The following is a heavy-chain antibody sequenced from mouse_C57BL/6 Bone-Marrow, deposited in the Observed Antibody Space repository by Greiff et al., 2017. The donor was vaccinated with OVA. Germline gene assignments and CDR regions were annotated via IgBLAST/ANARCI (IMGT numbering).Heavy chain of an antibody. CDR1: GFTFSSYA. Sequence: EVKVVESGGGLVKPGGSLKLSCAASGFTFSSYAMSWVRQTPEKRLEWVATISDGGSYTYYPDNVKGRFTISSDNAKNNLYLQMSHLKSEDTAMYYCARKNDYDGVFFAYWGQGTLVTVSA. CDR2: ISDGGSYT. V-gene: IGHV5-4*03. CDR3: ARKNDYDGVFFAY. J-gene: IGHJ3*01. D-gene: IGHD2-4*01.